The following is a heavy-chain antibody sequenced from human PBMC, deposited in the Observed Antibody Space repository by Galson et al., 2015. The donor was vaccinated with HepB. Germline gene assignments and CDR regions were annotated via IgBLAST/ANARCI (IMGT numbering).Heavy chain of an antibody. D-gene: IGHD2-15*01. Sequence: SLRLSCAASGFTFSSYWMSWVRQAPGKGLEWVANIKQDGSEKYYVDSVKGRFTISRDNAKNSLYLQMNSLRAEDTAVYYCARVGLLNYYYYGMDVWGQGTTVTVSS. V-gene: IGHV3-7*03. CDR1: GFTFSSYW. CDR3: ARVGLLNYYYYGMDV. CDR2: IKQDGSEK. J-gene: IGHJ6*02.